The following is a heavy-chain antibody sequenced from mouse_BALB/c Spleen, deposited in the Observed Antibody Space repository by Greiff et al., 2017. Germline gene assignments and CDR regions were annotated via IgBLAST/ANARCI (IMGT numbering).Heavy chain of an antibody. D-gene: IGHD2-1*01. V-gene: IGHV3-6*02. CDR3: ARDRGRNYTYSAMDY. CDR2: ISYDGSN. J-gene: IGHJ4*01. CDR1: GYSITSGYY. Sequence: QLQQSGPGLVKPSQSLSLTCSVTGYSITSGYYWNWIRQFPGNKLEWMGYISYDGSNNYNPSLKNRISITRDTSKNQFFLKLNSVTTEDTATYYCARDRGRNYTYSAMDYWGQGTSVTVSS.